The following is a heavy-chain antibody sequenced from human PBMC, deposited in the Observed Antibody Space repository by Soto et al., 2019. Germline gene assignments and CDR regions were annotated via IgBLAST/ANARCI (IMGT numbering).Heavy chain of an antibody. CDR1: GDSVSSNGAA. D-gene: IGHD1-26*01. CDR2: TYYRSKWYN. J-gene: IGHJ5*02. CDR3: ARGSREPWGLIDP. V-gene: IGHV6-1*01. Sequence: SQTLSLTCAISGDSVSSNGAAWSWIRQSPSRGLEWLGRTYYRSKWYNDYAVSVKSRITINPDTSKNQFSLQLNSVTPEDTAVYYCARGSREPWGLIDPWGQGTLVTVSS.